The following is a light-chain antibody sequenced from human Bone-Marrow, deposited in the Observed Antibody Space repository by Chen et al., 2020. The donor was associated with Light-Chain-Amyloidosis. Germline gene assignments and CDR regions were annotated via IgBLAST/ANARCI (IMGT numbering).Light chain of an antibody. J-gene: IGLJ3*02. Sequence: NFMLTQPHSVSESPGKTVIISCTRSSGSIPTNYVQWYQQRPGSSPTPVIYEDDQRPSGVPDRFSGSIDRSSSAASLSIAGLEDEGEDGLYCESCRGSGQGVCGGGTKLTVL. CDR1: SGSIPTNY. CDR2: EDD. CDR3: ESCRGSGQGV. V-gene: IGLV6-57*01.